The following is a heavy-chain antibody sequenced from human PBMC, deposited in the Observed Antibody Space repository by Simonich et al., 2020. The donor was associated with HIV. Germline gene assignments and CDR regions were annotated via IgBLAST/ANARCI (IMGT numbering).Heavy chain of an antibody. J-gene: IGHJ4*02. D-gene: IGHD3-16*01. CDR1: GFTFSSYA. CDR3: ASGGSISSVWADDY. Sequence: QVQLVESGGGVVQPGRSLRLSCAASGFTFSSYAMHWVRQAPGKGLEWVAVISYDGSNKYYADSVKGRFTISRDNSKNTLDLQMNSLRAEDTAVYYCASGGSISSVWADDYWGQGTLVTVSS. V-gene: IGHV3-30*07. CDR2: ISYDGSNK.